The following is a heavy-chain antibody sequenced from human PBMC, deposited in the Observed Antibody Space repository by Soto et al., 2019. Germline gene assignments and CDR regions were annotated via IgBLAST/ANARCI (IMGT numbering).Heavy chain of an antibody. CDR2: ISSSSSTI. CDR1: GFTFSSYS. CDR3: ARDPRFLEWLSPHYYMDV. V-gene: IGHV3-48*01. Sequence: AGGSLRLSCAASGFTFSSYSMNWVRQAPGKGLEWVSYISSSSSTIYYADSVKGRFTISRDNAKNSLYLQMNSLRAEDTAVYYCARDPRFLEWLSPHYYMDVWGKGTTVTVSS. D-gene: IGHD3-3*01. J-gene: IGHJ6*03.